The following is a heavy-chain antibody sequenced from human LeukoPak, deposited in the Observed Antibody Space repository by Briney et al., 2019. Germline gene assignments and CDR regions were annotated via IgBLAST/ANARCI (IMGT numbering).Heavy chain of an antibody. CDR3: ARDPPFRTGWSQKHFDF. D-gene: IGHD7-27*01. CDR1: GFTFDDYP. Sequence: PGRSLRLSCAPSGFTFDDYPFHWVRQAPGQGLEWVALISHDGGNIYYTPSVQGRFTISRDNSKNMLYLQMNSLRREDTAVYYCARDPPFRTGWSQKHFDFWGQGTLVTVSS. J-gene: IGHJ4*02. V-gene: IGHV3-30*04. CDR2: ISHDGGNI.